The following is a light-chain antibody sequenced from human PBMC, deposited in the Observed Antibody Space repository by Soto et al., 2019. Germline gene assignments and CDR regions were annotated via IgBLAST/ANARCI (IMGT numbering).Light chain of an antibody. CDR1: QSLGSY. CDR2: DAS. Sequence: EIVLTQSPATLSLSPGERATLSCRASQSLGSYLGWYQHKPGQAPRLLIYDASNRVTGIPARFSGSGSGTDFTLTIRSLEPEDFAVYYCQQRSNWPPTFGQGTQVEI. J-gene: IGKJ1*01. CDR3: QQRSNWPPT. V-gene: IGKV3-11*01.